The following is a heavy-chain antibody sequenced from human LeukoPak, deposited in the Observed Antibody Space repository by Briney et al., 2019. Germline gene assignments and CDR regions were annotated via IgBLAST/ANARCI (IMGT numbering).Heavy chain of an antibody. D-gene: IGHD2-2*01. CDR3: AKGSCSSTTCLKTD. CDR2: ISSSSSYI. CDR1: GFTFSSYS. J-gene: IGHJ4*02. V-gene: IGHV3-21*01. Sequence: GGSLRLSCAASGFTFSSYSMNWVRQAPGKGLEWVSSISSSSSYIYYADSVKGRFTISRDNSKNTLYLQMTSLRTEDTAVYYCAKGSCSSTTCLKTDWGQGAPVTVSS.